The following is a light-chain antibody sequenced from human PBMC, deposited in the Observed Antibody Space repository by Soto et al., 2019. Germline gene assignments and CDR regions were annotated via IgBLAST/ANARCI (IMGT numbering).Light chain of an antibody. V-gene: IGLV7-43*01. Sequence: QAVVTQEPSLTVSPGETVTLTCSSSTGAVTYAHYPNWFQHKPGQAPRALIYSTSSKHSWTPARFSGSLLGGKAALTLSGVQTDDEAEYYCLLYYGGAQLVFGGGTKLTVL. J-gene: IGLJ3*02. CDR1: TGAVTYAHY. CDR3: LLYYGGAQLV. CDR2: STS.